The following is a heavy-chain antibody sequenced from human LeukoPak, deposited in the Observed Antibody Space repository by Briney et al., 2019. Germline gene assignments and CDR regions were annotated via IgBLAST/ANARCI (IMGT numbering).Heavy chain of an antibody. J-gene: IGHJ4*02. D-gene: IGHD1-1*01. CDR1: GFTFSNYA. CDR2: ISGDNGIT. V-gene: IGHV3-23*01. Sequence: GGSLRLSCAVSGFTFSNYAMSWVRQAPGKGLEWVSAISGDNGITHYAESVKGRFTISRDNSKNTLYLQMNSLRAEDTAVYYCAKGQELDDGVFDSWGQGTLVTVSS. CDR3: AKGQELDDGVFDS.